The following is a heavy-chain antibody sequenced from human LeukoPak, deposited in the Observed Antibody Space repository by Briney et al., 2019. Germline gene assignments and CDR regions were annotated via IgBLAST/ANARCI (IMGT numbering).Heavy chain of an antibody. Sequence: ASVKVSCKASGYTFTSYGISWVRQAPGQGLEWMGWISAYNGNTNYAQKLQGRVTMTTDTSTSTAYMELRSLRSDDTAVYYCAREYFYYYDSSGYWYGMDVWGRGTTVTVSS. V-gene: IGHV1-18*01. J-gene: IGHJ6*02. CDR3: AREYFYYYDSSGYWYGMDV. D-gene: IGHD3-22*01. CDR2: ISAYNGNT. CDR1: GYTFTSYG.